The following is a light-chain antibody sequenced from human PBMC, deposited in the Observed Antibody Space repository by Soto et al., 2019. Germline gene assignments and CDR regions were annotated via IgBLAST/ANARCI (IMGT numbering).Light chain of an antibody. V-gene: IGKV3-20*01. CDR2: RIS. CDR3: QQYATPPYT. CDR1: QSVSENY. Sequence: EIVLTQSPGTLSLSPGERATLSCRASQSVSENYLAWYQQKSGQAPRLLIYRISSRAAGIPDRFSGSASGTDFTLTINTLETEDFAVYYCQQYATPPYTFGQGTKPEI. J-gene: IGKJ2*01.